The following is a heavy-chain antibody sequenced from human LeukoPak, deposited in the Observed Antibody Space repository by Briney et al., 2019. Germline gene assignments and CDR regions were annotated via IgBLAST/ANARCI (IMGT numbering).Heavy chain of an antibody. D-gene: IGHD1-14*01. Sequence: GGSLRLSCAASGLTFGNSWVHWVRQAPGKGLVWVSLINADGSTATYADSVKGRFTISRDNARNTLSLQMSSLTIEDTAVYYCVVVVEPPDSDGFDVWGQGTMITVSS. CDR1: GLTFGNSW. CDR3: VVVVEPPDSDGFDV. CDR2: INADGSTA. J-gene: IGHJ3*01. V-gene: IGHV3-74*01.